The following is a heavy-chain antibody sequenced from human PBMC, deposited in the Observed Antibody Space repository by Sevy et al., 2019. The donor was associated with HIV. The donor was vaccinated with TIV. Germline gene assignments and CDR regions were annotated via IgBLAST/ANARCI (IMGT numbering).Heavy chain of an antibody. CDR2: FDPEDGET. CDR3: ATDSGGYSGSYLDAFDI. Sequence: ASVKVSCKVSGYTLTELSMHWVRQAPGKGLEWMGGFDPEDGETIYAQKFQGRVTMTEDTSTDTAYMELSSRRSEDTAVYYCATDSGGYSGSYLDAFDIWGQGTMVTVSS. CDR1: GYTLTELS. J-gene: IGHJ3*02. D-gene: IGHD1-26*01. V-gene: IGHV1-24*01.